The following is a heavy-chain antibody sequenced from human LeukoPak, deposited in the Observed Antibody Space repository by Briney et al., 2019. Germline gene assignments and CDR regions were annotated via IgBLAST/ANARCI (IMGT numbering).Heavy chain of an antibody. CDR1: GGSISSYY. D-gene: IGHD5-24*01. Sequence: SETLSLTCTVSGGSISSYYWSWIRQPPGKGLEWIGYIYYSGSTNYNPSLKSRVTISVDTSKNQFSLKLSSVTAADTAVYYCARGYGYNSEYWGQGTLVTVSP. CDR2: IYYSGST. V-gene: IGHV4-59*01. J-gene: IGHJ4*02. CDR3: ARGYGYNSEY.